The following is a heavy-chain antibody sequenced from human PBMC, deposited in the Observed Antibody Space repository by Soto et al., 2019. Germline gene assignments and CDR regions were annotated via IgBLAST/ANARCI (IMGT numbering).Heavy chain of an antibody. CDR1: GXXFXXXG. V-gene: IGHV1-18*01. CDR2: ISAYNGNT. CDR3: ARETSDYGDYVDY. J-gene: IGHJ4*02. Sequence: VSCXASGXXFXXXGISWVRQAPGQGLEWMGWISAYNGNTNYAQKLQGRVTMTTDTSTSTAYMELRSLRSDDTAVYYCARETSDYGDYVDYWGQGTLVTVSS. D-gene: IGHD4-17*01.